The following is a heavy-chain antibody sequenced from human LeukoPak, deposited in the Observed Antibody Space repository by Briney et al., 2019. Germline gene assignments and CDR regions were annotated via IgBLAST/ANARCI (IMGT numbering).Heavy chain of an antibody. D-gene: IGHD5-24*01. CDR2: IHPHGIF. CDR1: GGSCDDYY. J-gene: IGHJ4*02. Sequence: SETLSLTCAVYGGSCDDYYCSWIRQPPGKGLEWIVEIHPHGIFDYNSSLTSRVTISIVTSKSQFSLRLTSVTGADTAFYYCARGRDRSKAGDHWGQGSMVAVSS. V-gene: IGHV4-34*01. CDR3: ARGRDRSKAGDH.